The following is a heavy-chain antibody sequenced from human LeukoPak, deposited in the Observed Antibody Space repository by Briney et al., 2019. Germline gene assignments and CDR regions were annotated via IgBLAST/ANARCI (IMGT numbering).Heavy chain of an antibody. CDR3: AKGEGVWFGEFQV. Sequence: GGSLRLSCAASGFTFSSYSMNWVRQAPGKGLEWVSSISSSSSYIYYADSVKGRFTISRDNSKNTLYLQMNSLRAEDTAVYYCAKGEGVWFGEFQVWGKRTTVTVSS. CDR1: GFTFSSYS. CDR2: ISSSSSYI. J-gene: IGHJ6*04. D-gene: IGHD3-10*01. V-gene: IGHV3-21*04.